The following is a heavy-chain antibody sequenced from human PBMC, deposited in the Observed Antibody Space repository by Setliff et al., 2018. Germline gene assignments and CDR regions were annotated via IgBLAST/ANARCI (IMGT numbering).Heavy chain of an antibody. J-gene: IGHJ6*03. CDR2: IIPIFGTA. V-gene: IGHV1-69*05. CDR1: GYTFTINH. Sequence: GASVKVSCKASGYTFTINHLYWVRQAPGQGLEWMGGIIPIFGTANYAQKFQGRLTITTVGSTSTAYMELSSLRSEDTAVYYCARADYIRYFYMDAWGKGTTVTVSS. CDR3: ARADYIRYFYMDA. D-gene: IGHD4-4*01.